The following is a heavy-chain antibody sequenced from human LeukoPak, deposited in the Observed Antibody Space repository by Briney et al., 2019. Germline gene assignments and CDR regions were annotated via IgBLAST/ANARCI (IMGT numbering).Heavy chain of an antibody. CDR3: ARVRVDRGDVLRYFDWLFVNDY. CDR1: GGSISSSSYY. D-gene: IGHD3-9*01. Sequence: KPSETLSLTCTVSGGSISSSSYYWGWIRQPPGKGLEWIGSIYYSGSTYYNPSLKSRVTISVDTSKNQFSLKLSSVTAADTAVYYCARVRVDRGDVLRYFDWLFVNDYWGQGTLVTVSS. CDR2: IYYSGST. V-gene: IGHV4-39*07. J-gene: IGHJ4*02.